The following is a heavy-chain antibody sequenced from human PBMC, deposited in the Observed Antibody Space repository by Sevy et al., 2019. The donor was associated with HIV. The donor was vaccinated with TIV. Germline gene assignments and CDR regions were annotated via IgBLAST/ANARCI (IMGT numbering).Heavy chain of an antibody. CDR2: INGRGGST. CDR1: GYSFSSYA. Sequence: GGFLRLSCVVSGYSFSSYAISWVRQAPGKGLEWVSTINGRGGSTYYADSVKGRFTISRDNPKNTLFLQMINLRVDDTAIDYCARPSPRIAAAASAFFDNWGQGTLVTVSS. J-gene: IGHJ5*02. V-gene: IGHV3-23*01. D-gene: IGHD6-13*01. CDR3: ARPSPRIAAAASAFFDN.